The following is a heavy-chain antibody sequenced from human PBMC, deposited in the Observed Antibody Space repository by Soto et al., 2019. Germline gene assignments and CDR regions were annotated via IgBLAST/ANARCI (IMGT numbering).Heavy chain of an antibody. CDR3: ARETGIAVRRPQYWFDP. V-gene: IGHV1-69*13. CDR1: GGTFSSYA. CDR2: IIPIFGTA. D-gene: IGHD6-6*01. Sequence: SVKVSCKASGGTFSSYAISWVRQAPGQGLEWMGGIIPIFGTANYAQKFQGRVTITADESTSTAYMELSSLRSEDTAVYYCARETGIAVRRPQYWFDPWGQGTLVTVSS. J-gene: IGHJ5*02.